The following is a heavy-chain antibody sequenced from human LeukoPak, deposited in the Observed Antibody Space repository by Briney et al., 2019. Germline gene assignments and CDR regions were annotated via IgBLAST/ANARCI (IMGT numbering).Heavy chain of an antibody. Sequence: SETLSLTCTVSGYSISSGYYWGWIRQPPGKGLEWIGSIYHSGSTYYNPSLKSRVTISVDTSKNQFSLKLSSVTAADTAVYYCARSMVRGGNQAINWFDPWGQGTLVTVSS. CDR3: ARSMVRGGNQAINWFDP. J-gene: IGHJ5*02. CDR2: IYHSGST. V-gene: IGHV4-38-2*02. D-gene: IGHD3-10*01. CDR1: GYSISSGYY.